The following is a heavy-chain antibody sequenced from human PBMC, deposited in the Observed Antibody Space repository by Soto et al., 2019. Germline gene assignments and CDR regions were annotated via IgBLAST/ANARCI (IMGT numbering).Heavy chain of an antibody. Sequence: GGSLRLSCAASGFTFSSYSMSWVRQAPGKGLEWVSGFRTGADDGTTYYADSVKGRFTISRDISKNTLFLQMNSLRAEDTAIYYCAKKVNSAPGSQYFDYWGQGTLVTVSS. V-gene: IGHV3-23*01. CDR1: GFTFSSYS. D-gene: IGHD3-10*01. CDR2: FRTGADDGTT. CDR3: AKKVNSAPGSQYFDY. J-gene: IGHJ4*02.